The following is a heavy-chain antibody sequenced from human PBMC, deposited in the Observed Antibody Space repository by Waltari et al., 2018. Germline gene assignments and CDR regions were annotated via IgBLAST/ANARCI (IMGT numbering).Heavy chain of an antibody. J-gene: IGHJ5*02. D-gene: IGHD2-8*01. CDR3: ARELPNTNGLMRGWFDP. CDR1: GYTFTGYY. Sequence: QVQLVQSGAEVKKPGASVKVSCKASGYTFTGYYMHWVRQAPGQGLEWMGRINPNSGGTNYAQKFQGRGTMTRDTYISTAYMELSRLRSDDTAVYYCARELPNTNGLMRGWFDPWGQGTLVTISS. CDR2: INPNSGGT. V-gene: IGHV1-2*06.